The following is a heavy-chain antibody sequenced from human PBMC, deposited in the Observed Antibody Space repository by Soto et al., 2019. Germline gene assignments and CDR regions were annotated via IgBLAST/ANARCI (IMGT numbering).Heavy chain of an antibody. CDR2: IIPIFGTA. CDR1: GGTFSSYA. J-gene: IGHJ6*02. Sequence: ASVKVSCKASGGTFSSYAISWVRQAPGQGLEWMGGIIPIFGTANYAQKFQGRVTITADESTSTAYMELSSLRSEDTAVYYCARGFWGKVKGYYYYGMDVWGQGTTVTVSS. D-gene: IGHD7-27*01. V-gene: IGHV1-69*13. CDR3: ARGFWGKVKGYYYYGMDV.